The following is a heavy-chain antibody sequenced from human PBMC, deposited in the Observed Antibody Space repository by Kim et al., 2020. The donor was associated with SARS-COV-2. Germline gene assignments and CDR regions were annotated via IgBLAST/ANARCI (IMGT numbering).Heavy chain of an antibody. V-gene: IGHV3-43*01. J-gene: IGHJ6*03. CDR3: VKDISPYYYYMDV. Sequence: YYAGSVKGRLTISRDNGKNTLYLQMNSLRSEDTALYYCVKDISPYYYYMDVWGKGTTVTVSS.